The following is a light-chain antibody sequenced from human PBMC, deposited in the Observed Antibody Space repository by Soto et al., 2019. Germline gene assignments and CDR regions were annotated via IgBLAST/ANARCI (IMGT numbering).Light chain of an antibody. Sequence: DLVMTQTPLSSPVTLGQPASISCRSSHSLIHSNGNTYLSWLQQRPGQPPRLLIYQISNRFSGVPDRFSGSGAGTDFPLRISRVEAEDVGIYYCIQGTQFTYTFGQGTKLDIK. V-gene: IGKV2-24*01. CDR3: IQGTQFTYT. J-gene: IGKJ2*01. CDR2: QIS. CDR1: HSLIHSNGNTY.